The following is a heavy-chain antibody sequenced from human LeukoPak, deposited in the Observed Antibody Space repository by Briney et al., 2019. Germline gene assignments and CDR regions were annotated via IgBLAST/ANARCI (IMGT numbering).Heavy chain of an antibody. Sequence: GGSLRLSCAASGFTFSSYGMHWVRQAPGKGLEWVALISYDGSNEYYADSVRGRFTISRDNSKFTLYMQMNSLRAEDTAVYYCAKVRAGYCTSTSCYTGMDVWGQGTTVTVSS. J-gene: IGHJ6*02. D-gene: IGHD2-2*01. CDR1: GFTFSSYG. V-gene: IGHV3-30*18. CDR3: AKVRAGYCTSTSCYTGMDV. CDR2: ISYDGSNE.